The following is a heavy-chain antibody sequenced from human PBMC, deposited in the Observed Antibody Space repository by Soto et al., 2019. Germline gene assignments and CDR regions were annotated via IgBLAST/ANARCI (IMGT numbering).Heavy chain of an antibody. CDR2: ISVDDGDT. Sequence: GPSVKVSCKASGYTFTSYGISWVRQAPGQGLEWMGWISVDDGDTNYAQNFQGRVTMSTDTSTSTAYMEMRSLRSDDTAVYYCARDQVAKWAPGSAMVNYYYGMDAWGQGTTVTVSS. V-gene: IGHV1-18*04. J-gene: IGHJ6*02. D-gene: IGHD5-18*01. CDR3: ARDQVAKWAPGSAMVNYYYGMDA. CDR1: GYTFTSYG.